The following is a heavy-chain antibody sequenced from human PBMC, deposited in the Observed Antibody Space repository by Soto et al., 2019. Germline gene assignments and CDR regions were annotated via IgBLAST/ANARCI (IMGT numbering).Heavy chain of an antibody. J-gene: IGHJ5*02. V-gene: IGHV3-11*06. Sequence: QVQLVESGGGLVKPGGSLRLSCATSGFTFTDSYMTWSRQAPGKGLEFVSYISPKGTYKTYADSMKGRFTISRDNAKNSLYLQVNSLRDEDTAVHYCLRGGGAGLFDLWGQGAFVIVSS. D-gene: IGHD2-21*01. CDR2: ISPKGTYK. CDR3: LRGGGAGLFDL. CDR1: GFTFTDSY.